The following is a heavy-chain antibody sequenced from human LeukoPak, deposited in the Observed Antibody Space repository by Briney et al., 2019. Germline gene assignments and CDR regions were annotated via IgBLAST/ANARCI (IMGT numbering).Heavy chain of an antibody. V-gene: IGHV3-48*03. CDR1: GFTFSSYE. J-gene: IGHJ4*02. CDR3: ARFWTYSSSWYIFDY. D-gene: IGHD6-13*01. CDR2: ISSSGSTI. Sequence: PGGSLRLSCAASGFTFSSYEMNWVRQAPGKGLEWVSYISSSGSTIYYADSVKGRFTISRDNAKNSLYLQMNSLGAEDTAVYYCARFWTYSSSWYIFDYWGQGTLVTVSS.